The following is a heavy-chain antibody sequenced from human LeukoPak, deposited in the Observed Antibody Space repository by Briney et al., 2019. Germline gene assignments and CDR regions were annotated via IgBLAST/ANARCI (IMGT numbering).Heavy chain of an antibody. CDR3: ARGSNEYDILTGYSAYYYYYMDV. CDR2: IYTSGST. CDR1: GGSISSYY. D-gene: IGHD3-9*01. J-gene: IGHJ6*03. Sequence: PSETLSLTCTVSGGSISSYYWSWIRQPAGKGLEWIGRIYTSGSTIYNPSLKSRVTMSVDTPKNQFSLKLSSVTAADTAVYYCARGSNEYDILTGYSAYYYYYMDVWGKGTTVTVSS. V-gene: IGHV4-4*07.